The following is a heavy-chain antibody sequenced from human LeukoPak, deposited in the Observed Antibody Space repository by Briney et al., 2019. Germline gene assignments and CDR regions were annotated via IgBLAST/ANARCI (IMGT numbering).Heavy chain of an antibody. Sequence: GGSLRLSCAASGFTFSSYGMHWVRQAPGKGLEWVAVIWYDGSNKYYADSVKGRFTISRDNSKNTLYLQMNSLRAEDTAVYYCARDLPPRYYFDYWGQGTLVTVSS. CDR1: GFTFSSYG. CDR3: ARDLPPRYYFDY. V-gene: IGHV3-33*01. J-gene: IGHJ4*02. CDR2: IWYDGSNK.